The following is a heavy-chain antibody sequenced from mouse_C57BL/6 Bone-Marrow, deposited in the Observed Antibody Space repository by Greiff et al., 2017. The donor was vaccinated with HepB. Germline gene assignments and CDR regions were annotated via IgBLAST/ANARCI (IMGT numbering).Heavy chain of an antibody. CDR2: IHPNSGST. J-gene: IGHJ3*01. CDR1: GYTFTSYW. V-gene: IGHV1-64*01. Sequence: QVQLQQPGAELVKPGASVKLSCKASGYTFTSYWMHWVKQRPGQGLEWIGMIHPNSGSTNYNEKFKSKATLTVDKSSSTAYMQLRSLTSEDSAVYYCARTRSSFAYWGQGTLVTVAA. CDR3: ARTRSSFAY.